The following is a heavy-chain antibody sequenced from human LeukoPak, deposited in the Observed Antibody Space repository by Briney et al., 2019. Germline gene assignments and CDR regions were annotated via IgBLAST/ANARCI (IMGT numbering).Heavy chain of an antibody. J-gene: IGHJ5*02. CDR2: IYYSGST. Sequence: PSETLSLTCTVSGGSISSYYWSWIRQPPGKGLEWIGYIYYSGSTNYNPSLKSRVTISVDTSKNQFSLKLSSVTAADTAVYYCARRPHYYDSSGYPRTYNWFDPWGQGTLVTVSS. CDR3: ARRPHYYDSSGYPRTYNWFDP. V-gene: IGHV4-59*08. D-gene: IGHD3-22*01. CDR1: GGSISSYY.